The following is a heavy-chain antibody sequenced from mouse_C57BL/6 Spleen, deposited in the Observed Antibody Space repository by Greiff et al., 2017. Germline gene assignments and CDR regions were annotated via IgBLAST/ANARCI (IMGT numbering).Heavy chain of an antibody. V-gene: IGHV14-1*01. CDR2: IDPEDGDT. CDR1: GFNIKDYY. CDR3: TLITTVVDYFDY. J-gene: IGHJ2*01. D-gene: IGHD1-1*01. Sequence: EVQLQQSGAELVRPGASVKLSCTASGFNIKDYYMHWVKQRPEQGLEWIGRIDPEDGDTAYAPKFQGKATMTADTSSNTAYLQLSSLTSEDTAVYYCTLITTVVDYFDYGGQGTTLTVSS.